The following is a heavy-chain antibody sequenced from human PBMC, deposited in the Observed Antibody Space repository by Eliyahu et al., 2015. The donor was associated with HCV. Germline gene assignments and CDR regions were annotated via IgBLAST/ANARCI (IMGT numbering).Heavy chain of an antibody. V-gene: IGHV3-33*01. CDR3: ARDGAGGLFDY. J-gene: IGHJ4*02. CDR1: GFTFSSYG. CDR2: IWYDGSNK. D-gene: IGHD4-23*01. Sequence: QVQLVESGGGVVQPGRSLRLSCAASGFTFSSYGMHWVRQAPGKGVGGVGVIWYDGSNKYYADSVKGRFTISRDNSKNTLYLQMNSLRAEDTAVYYCARDGAGGLFDYWGQGTLVTVSS.